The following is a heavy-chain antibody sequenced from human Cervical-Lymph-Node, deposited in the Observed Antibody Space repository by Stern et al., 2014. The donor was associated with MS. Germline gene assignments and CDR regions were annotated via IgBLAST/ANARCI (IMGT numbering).Heavy chain of an antibody. CDR2: ISYDGSNS. Sequence: QVQLVESGGGVVQSGESLTLSCAASGFTFSDYAFHWVRLAPGRGLAWVAIISYDGSNSSSADSVKGRFTLSRDNSQNTLSLRMTSLRPDDTAVYYCAKGSAPYYYDFSGYFDYWGQGTQVTVSS. CDR3: AKGSAPYYYDFSGYFDY. D-gene: IGHD3-22*01. CDR1: GFTFSDYA. V-gene: IGHV3-30*04. J-gene: IGHJ4*02.